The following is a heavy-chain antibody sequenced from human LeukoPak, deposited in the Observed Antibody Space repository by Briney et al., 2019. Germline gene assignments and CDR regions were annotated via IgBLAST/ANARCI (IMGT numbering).Heavy chain of an antibody. CDR1: GFTFSSYS. V-gene: IGHV3-21*01. CDR2: ISSSSNYI. Sequence: GGSLRLSCAASGFTFSSYSMNWVRQAPGKGLEWVSSISSSSNYIYYADSLKGRFTISRDNAKNSLYLQMNSLRAEDTAVYYCARETYCTSTTCPIGDHFDYWGQETLVTVSS. CDR3: ARETYCTSTTCPIGDHFDY. J-gene: IGHJ4*02. D-gene: IGHD2-2*01.